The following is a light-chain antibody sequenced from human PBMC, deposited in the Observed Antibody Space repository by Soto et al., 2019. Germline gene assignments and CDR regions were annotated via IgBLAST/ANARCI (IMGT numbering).Light chain of an antibody. CDR1: SSDVGDFDC. CDR2: EVS. V-gene: IGLV2-14*01. Sequence: QSVLTQPASVSGSPGQSITISCTGTSSDVGDFDCVSWYQQHPGKAPKLMIYEVSDRPSGVSNRFSGSKSGNTASLTVSGLQAEDEADYYCSSYAGSSNVFGTGTKLTVL. CDR3: SSYAGSSNV. J-gene: IGLJ1*01.